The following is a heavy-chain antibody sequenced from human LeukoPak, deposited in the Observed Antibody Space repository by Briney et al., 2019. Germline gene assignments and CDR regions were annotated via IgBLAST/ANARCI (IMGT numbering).Heavy chain of an antibody. CDR3: AILTHSSGWYYFDY. CDR2: INPNSGGT. CDR1: GYTFTGYY. D-gene: IGHD6-19*01. J-gene: IGHJ4*02. Sequence: ASVKVSCKASGYTFTGYYMHWVRQAPGQGLEWMGWINPNSGGTNYAQKFQGRVTMTRDTSISTAYMELSRLRSDDTAVYYCAILTHSSGWYYFDYWGQGTLVTVSS. V-gene: IGHV1-2*02.